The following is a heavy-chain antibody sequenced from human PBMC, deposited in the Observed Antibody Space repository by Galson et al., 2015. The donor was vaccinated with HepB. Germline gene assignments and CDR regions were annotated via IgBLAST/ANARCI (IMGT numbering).Heavy chain of an antibody. Sequence: SLRLSXAAXXFTXXXYWMSWVRQAQGKGXEWVANIKQDGSEKYYVDSVKGRFTISRDNAKNSLYLQMNSLRAEDTAVYYCATTAYYDLLFGMDVWGQGTTVAXSS. CDR1: XFTXXXYW. J-gene: IGHJ6*02. CDR2: IKQDGSEK. V-gene: IGHV3-7*03. CDR3: ATTAYYDLLFGMDV. D-gene: IGHD3-3*01.